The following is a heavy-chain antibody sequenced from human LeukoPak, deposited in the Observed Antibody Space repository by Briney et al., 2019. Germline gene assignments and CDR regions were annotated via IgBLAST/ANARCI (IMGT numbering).Heavy chain of an antibody. CDR2: ISYDGSNK. CDR1: GFTSNSYA. J-gene: IGHJ3*02. Sequence: GGSLRLYCAASGFTSNSYAMHWVRQAPGKGLEWVALISYDGSNKYYADSVRGRFTISRDNSKNTLFLQMNSLRAEDTAVYYCARALIAAAGIDAFDIWGQGTMVTVSS. CDR3: ARALIAAAGIDAFDI. D-gene: IGHD6-13*01. V-gene: IGHV3-30*04.